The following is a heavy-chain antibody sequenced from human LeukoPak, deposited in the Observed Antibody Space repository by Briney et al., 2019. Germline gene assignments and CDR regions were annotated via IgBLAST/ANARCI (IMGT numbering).Heavy chain of an antibody. V-gene: IGHV4-34*01. Sequence: SETLSLTCAVYGGSFSGYYWSWIRQPPGKGLEWIGEINHSGSTNYNPSLKSRVTISVDTSKNQFSLKLSSVTAADTAVYYCARLPLGAFGEVLNFDSWGQGILVTVSS. CDR2: INHSGST. J-gene: IGHJ4*02. D-gene: IGHD3-10*01. CDR1: GGSFSGYY. CDR3: ARLPLGAFGEVLNFDS.